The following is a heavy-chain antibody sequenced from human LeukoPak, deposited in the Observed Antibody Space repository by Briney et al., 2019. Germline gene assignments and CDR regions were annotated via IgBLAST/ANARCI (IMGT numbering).Heavy chain of an antibody. CDR1: GFTFSSYD. D-gene: IGHD1-26*01. Sequence: GGSLRLSCAVSGFTFSSYDMHWVRQATGKGLEWVSAIGTAGDTYYPGSVKGRFTISRENAKNSLYLQMNSLRAGDTAVYYCARSGATPDYYYGMDVWGQGTTVTVSS. CDR2: IGTAGDT. J-gene: IGHJ6*02. V-gene: IGHV3-13*01. CDR3: ARSGATPDYYYGMDV.